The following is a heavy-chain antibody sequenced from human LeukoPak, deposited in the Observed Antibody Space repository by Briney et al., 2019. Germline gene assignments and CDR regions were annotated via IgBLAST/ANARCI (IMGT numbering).Heavy chain of an antibody. CDR3: ASFSYDHSFDY. CDR1: GGSISSYY. CDR2: IYYSGST. D-gene: IGHD3-3*01. Sequence: SETLSLTCTVSGGSISSYYWSWIRQPPGKGLEWIGYIYYSGSTNYNPSLKSRVTISVDTSKNQFSLKLSSVTAADTAVYYWASFSYDHSFDYWGQGTLVTVSS. V-gene: IGHV4-59*01. J-gene: IGHJ4*02.